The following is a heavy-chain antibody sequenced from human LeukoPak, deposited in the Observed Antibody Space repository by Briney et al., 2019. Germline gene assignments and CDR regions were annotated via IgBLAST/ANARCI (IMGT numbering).Heavy chain of an antibody. CDR2: MSAYNGNT. J-gene: IGHJ4*02. D-gene: IGHD1-14*01. V-gene: IGHV1-18*01. Sequence: ASVKVSCKASGYTFTSYAISWVRQAPGQGLEWMGWMSAYNGNTDYAQKLQGRVTMTTDTSTSTAYMELRSLRSDDTCVYYCAKQGGPPPQIDYWGQGTLVTVSS. CDR3: AKQGGPPPQIDY. CDR1: GYTFTSYA.